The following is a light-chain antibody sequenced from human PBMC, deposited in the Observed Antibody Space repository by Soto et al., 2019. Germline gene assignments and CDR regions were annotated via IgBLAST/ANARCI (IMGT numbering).Light chain of an antibody. J-gene: IGKJ4*01. CDR2: AAS. CDR1: QGISSTY. CDR3: QQLNSYPLT. V-gene: IGKV1-9*01. Sequence: DIQLTQSASFLSASVGDRVTITCRASQGISSTYLAWYQQTPGKAPKILIYAASTLQSGVPSRFSGRGSGTDFTLTISSLQPEDFATYYCQQLNSYPLTFGGGTKVDIK.